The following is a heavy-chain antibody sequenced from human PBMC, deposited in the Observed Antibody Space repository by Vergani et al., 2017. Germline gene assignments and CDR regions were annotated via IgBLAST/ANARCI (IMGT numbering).Heavy chain of an antibody. V-gene: IGHV1-8*03. Sequence: QVQLVQSGAEVKKPGASVRVSCKASGYTFTNYDINWVRQATGQGLEWMGWMNPRSGNTGYAQKFQGRVTITRNTSMNTAYMELSSLRSEDTAVYYCARGRSYYDSLNGYYSPEFDPWGQGTLVTVSS. J-gene: IGHJ5*02. CDR3: ARGRSYYDSLNGYYSPEFDP. CDR2: MNPRSGNT. D-gene: IGHD3-9*01. CDR1: GYTFTNYD.